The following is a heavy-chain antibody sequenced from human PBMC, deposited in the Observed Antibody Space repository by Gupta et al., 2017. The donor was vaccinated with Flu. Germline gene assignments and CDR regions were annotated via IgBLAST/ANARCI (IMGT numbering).Heavy chain of an antibody. J-gene: IGHJ4*03. CDR3: AREVGATDY. Sequence: YGMHWVLQAPGQGLEWMGAINAGGGSTTYAQKFQGRVTMTRDTSTSTVYMELSSLRSEDTAVYYCAREVGATDYRGHGTRATGS. CDR2: INAGGGST. V-gene: IGHV1-46*01. CDR1: YG. D-gene: IGHD1-26*01.